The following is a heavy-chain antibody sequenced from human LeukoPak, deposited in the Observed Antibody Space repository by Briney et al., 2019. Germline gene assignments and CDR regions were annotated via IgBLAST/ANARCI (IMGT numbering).Heavy chain of an antibody. V-gene: IGHV3-23*01. J-gene: IGHJ6*03. D-gene: IGHD2-21*01. CDR3: AKKGYCGGDCYSYYYYYYMDV. CDR2: ISGSGGST. Sequence: GGSLGLSXAASGFTFSSYAMSWVRQAPGKGLEWVSAISGSGGSTYYADSVKGRFTISRDNSKNTLYLQMNSLRAEDTAVYYCAKKGYCGGDCYSYYYYYYMDVWGKGTTVTVSS. CDR1: GFTFSSYA.